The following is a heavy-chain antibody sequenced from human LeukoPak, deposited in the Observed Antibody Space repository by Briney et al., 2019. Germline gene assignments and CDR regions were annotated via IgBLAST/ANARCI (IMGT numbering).Heavy chain of an antibody. CDR1: GGSFSGYY. J-gene: IGHJ5*02. Sequence: SETLSLTCAVYGGSFSGYYWSWIRQPPGKGLEWIGSIYYSGSTYYNPSLKSRVTISVDTSKNQFSLKLSSVTAADTAVYYCARIGGYSYGFWDWFDPWGQGTLVTVSS. CDR2: IYYSGST. V-gene: IGHV4-34*01. CDR3: ARIGGYSYGFWDWFDP. D-gene: IGHD5-18*01.